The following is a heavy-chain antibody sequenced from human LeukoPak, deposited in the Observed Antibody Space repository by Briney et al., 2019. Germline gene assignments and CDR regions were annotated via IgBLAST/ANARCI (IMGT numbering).Heavy chain of an antibody. Sequence: SETLSLTCTVSGYSITSGFYWGWIRQPPGKGLEWIGSLYHNGNTYYNPSLKSRVTMSVDKSKNQFSLKLSSVTAADTAVYYCAGAEPRGIIWYPYWGQGTLVTVSS. CDR1: GYSITSGFY. J-gene: IGHJ4*02. D-gene: IGHD6-13*01. CDR3: AGAEPRGIIWYPY. V-gene: IGHV4-38-2*02. CDR2: LYHNGNT.